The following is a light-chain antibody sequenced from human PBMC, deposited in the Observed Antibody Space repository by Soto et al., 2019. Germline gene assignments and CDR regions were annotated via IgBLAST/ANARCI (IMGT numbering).Light chain of an antibody. CDR1: TSDVGGHNS. CDR3: LSYAGTAYV. CDR2: QVS. V-gene: IGLV2-14*01. Sequence: QSALTQPASVSGSPGQSITISCTGTTSDVGGHNSVSWFQQHPGKAPKLIIYQVSSRPSDISNRFSGSKSGNTASLTISGLQAEDEADYYCLSYAGTAYVFGTGTKLTVL. J-gene: IGLJ1*01.